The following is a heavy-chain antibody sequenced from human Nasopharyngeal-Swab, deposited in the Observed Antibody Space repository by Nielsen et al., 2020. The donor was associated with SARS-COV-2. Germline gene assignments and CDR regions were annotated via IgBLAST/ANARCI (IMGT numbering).Heavy chain of an antibody. J-gene: IGHJ4*02. Sequence: GESLKISCAASGFSVSTYWMTWVRQDPGRGLEWIANIKEDGSETYYVDSVKGRFTISRDNAKNSLYLQLNSLRAEDTAVYYCARVGLFDYWGQGTLVTVSS. V-gene: IGHV3-7*01. CDR3: ARVGLFDY. CDR2: IKEDGSET. CDR1: GFSVSTYW.